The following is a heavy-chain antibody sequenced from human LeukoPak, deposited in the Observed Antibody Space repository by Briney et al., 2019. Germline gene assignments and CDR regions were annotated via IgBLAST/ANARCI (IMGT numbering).Heavy chain of an antibody. V-gene: IGHV1-24*01. CDR2: FDPEDGET. CDR1: GYTLTELS. J-gene: IGHJ3*02. D-gene: IGHD4-11*01. Sequence: ASVKVSCKVSGYTLTELSTHWVRQAPGKGLEGMGGFDPEDGETIYAQKFQGRVTMTEDTSTDTAYMELSSLRSEDTAVYYCATGLPRPVHAFDIWGQGTMVTVSS. CDR3: ATGLPRPVHAFDI.